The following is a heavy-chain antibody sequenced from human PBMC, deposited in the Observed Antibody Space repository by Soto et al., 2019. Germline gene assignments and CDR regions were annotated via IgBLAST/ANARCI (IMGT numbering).Heavy chain of an antibody. Sequence: NPSETLSLTCTVSGGSISSYYWSWIRQPPGKGLEWIGYIYYSGSTNYNPSLKSRVTISVDTSKNQFSLKLGSVTAADTAVYYCARVFVDSSGWYYFDYWGQGTLVTVSS. D-gene: IGHD6-19*01. CDR2: IYYSGST. J-gene: IGHJ4*02. CDR1: GGSISSYY. V-gene: IGHV4-59*01. CDR3: ARVFVDSSGWYYFDY.